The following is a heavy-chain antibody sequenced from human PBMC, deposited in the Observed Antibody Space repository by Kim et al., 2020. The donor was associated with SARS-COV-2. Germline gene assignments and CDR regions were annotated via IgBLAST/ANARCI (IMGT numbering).Heavy chain of an antibody. V-gene: IGHV1-69*04. CDR3: ARTGPLNLRSTSRYNYYYMDV. CDR2: IIPILGIA. CDR1: GGTFSSYA. D-gene: IGHD2-2*02. J-gene: IGHJ6*03. Sequence: SVKVSCKASGGTFSSYAISWVRQAPGQGLEWMGRIIPILGIANYAQKFQGRVTITADKSTSTAYMELSSLRSEDTAVYYCARTGPLNLRSTSRYNYYYMDVWGKGTTVTVSS.